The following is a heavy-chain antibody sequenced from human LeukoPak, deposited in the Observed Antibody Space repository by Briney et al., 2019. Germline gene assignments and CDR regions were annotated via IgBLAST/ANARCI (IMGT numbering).Heavy chain of an antibody. CDR1: GFTFSTFA. D-gene: IGHD6-6*01. Sequence: GGSLRLSCAASGFTFSTFAMIWVRQPPGKGLEWVSSIFPSGGEIHYADSVRGRFTISRDNSKSTPSLQMNSLRAEDTAVYYCAKVQSIAAPQIDYWGQGTLVTVSS. CDR2: IFPSGGEI. CDR3: AKVQSIAAPQIDY. J-gene: IGHJ4*02. V-gene: IGHV3-23*01.